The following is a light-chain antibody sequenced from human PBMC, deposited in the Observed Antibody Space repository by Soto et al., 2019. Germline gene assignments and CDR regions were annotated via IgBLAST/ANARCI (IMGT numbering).Light chain of an antibody. CDR1: SSDVGHYDL. CDR3: CSYAGTNTYV. V-gene: IGLV2-23*01. J-gene: IGLJ1*01. CDR2: NGT. Sequence: QSVLTHPASVSGSPGQSITISCTGTSSDVGHYDLGSWYKQHPDKAPQLMIYNGTKRPSGVSDRFSGSKSGNTASLTISGLQAEDEADYYCCSYAGTNTYVFGLGTKLPVL.